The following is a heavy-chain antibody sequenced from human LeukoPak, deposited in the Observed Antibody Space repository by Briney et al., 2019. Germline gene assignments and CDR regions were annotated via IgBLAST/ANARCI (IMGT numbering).Heavy chain of an antibody. J-gene: IGHJ4*02. CDR3: ARNGPMVRGVNLGLDY. CDR2: INHSGST. V-gene: IGHV4-34*01. D-gene: IGHD3-10*01. CDR1: GGSFSGYY. Sequence: PSETLSLTCAAYGGSFSGYYWSWIRQPPGKGLEWIGEINHSGSTNYNPSLKSRVTISVDTSKNQFSLKLSSVTAADTAVYYCARNGPMVRGVNLGLDYWGQGTLVTVSS.